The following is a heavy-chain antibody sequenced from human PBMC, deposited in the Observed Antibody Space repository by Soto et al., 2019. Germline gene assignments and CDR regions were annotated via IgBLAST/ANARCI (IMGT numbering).Heavy chain of an antibody. Sequence: PGGSLRLSCAASGFIFSIYAMHWVRQAPGKGLEYVSSISTNGGSTHYADSVKGRFTISRDNSKNTQYLQMSSLRADDTAVYYCVKGEYYYDSSGYYPFDYWGQGTLVTVS. D-gene: IGHD3-22*01. CDR1: GFIFSIYA. CDR3: VKGEYYYDSSGYYPFDY. CDR2: ISTNGGST. V-gene: IGHV3-64D*06. J-gene: IGHJ4*02.